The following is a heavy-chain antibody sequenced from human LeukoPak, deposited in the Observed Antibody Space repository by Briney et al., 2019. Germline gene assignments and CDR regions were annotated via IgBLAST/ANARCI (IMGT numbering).Heavy chain of an antibody. J-gene: IGHJ4*02. CDR2: ISGSGGST. CDR1: GFTFSSYA. CDR3: AKQPEYDILTGYFDY. V-gene: IGHV3-23*01. Sequence: GGSLRLSCAAPGFTFSSYAMSWVRQAPGKGLEWVSAISGSGGSTYYADSVKGRFTISRDNSKNTLYLQMNSLRAEDTAVYYCAKQPEYDILTGYFDYWGQGTLVTVSS. D-gene: IGHD3-9*01.